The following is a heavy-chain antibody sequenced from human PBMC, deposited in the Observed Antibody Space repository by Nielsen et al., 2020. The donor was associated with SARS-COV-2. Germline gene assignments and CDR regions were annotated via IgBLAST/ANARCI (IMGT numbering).Heavy chain of an antibody. Sequence: ASVKVSCKASGYTFTGYYMHWVRQAPGQGLEWMGWINPNSGGTNYAQKFQGRVTMTRDTSISTAYMELSRLRSDDTAMYYCARDDYDYVWGSYRSHWFDPWGQGTLVTVSS. CDR3: ARDDYDYVWGSYRSHWFDP. J-gene: IGHJ5*02. CDR2: INPNSGGT. D-gene: IGHD3-16*02. V-gene: IGHV1-2*02. CDR1: GYTFTGYY.